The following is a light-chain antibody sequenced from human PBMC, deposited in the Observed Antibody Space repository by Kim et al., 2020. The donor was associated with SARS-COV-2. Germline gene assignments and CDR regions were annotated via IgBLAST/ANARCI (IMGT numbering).Light chain of an antibody. CDR1: QSVSSN. CDR2: GAS. Sequence: EIVMTQSPATLSVSPGERATLSCRASQSVSSNLAWYQQKPGQAPRLLIYGASTRATGIPARFSGSGSGTEFTLTISSLQSEDLAIYYCQQYNNWCTFGQGTKVDIK. CDR3: QQYNNWCT. V-gene: IGKV3-15*01. J-gene: IGKJ1*01.